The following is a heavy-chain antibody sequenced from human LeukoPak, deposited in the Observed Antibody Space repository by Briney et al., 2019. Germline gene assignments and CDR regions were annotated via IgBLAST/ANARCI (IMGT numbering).Heavy chain of an antibody. Sequence: LSLXXXXSGGSIXXFYWSWIRQPPGKGLEWIGYIYYSGSTNYNPSLKSRVTISVDTSKNQFSLRLNSVTAADTAVYYCARLSSGSSSWYDIDYWGQGTLVTVSS. CDR2: IYYSGST. V-gene: IGHV4-59*08. D-gene: IGHD6-13*01. CDR3: ARLSSGSSSWYDIDY. J-gene: IGHJ4*02. CDR1: GGSIXXFY.